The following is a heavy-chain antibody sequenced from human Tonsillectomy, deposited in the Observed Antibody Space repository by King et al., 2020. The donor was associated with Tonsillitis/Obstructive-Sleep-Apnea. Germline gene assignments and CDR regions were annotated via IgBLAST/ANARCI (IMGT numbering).Heavy chain of an antibody. D-gene: IGHD3-9*01. Sequence: QLVQSGAEVKKPGASVKVSCKASGYTFTSYYMHWVRQAPGQGLEWMGIINPSGGSTSYAQKFQGRVTMTRDTSTSTVYMELSSLRSEDTAVYYCARDPYYVILTGYYIQGYDYWGQGTLVTVSS. J-gene: IGHJ4*02. CDR2: INPSGGST. CDR3: ARDPYYVILTGYYIQGYDY. V-gene: IGHV1-46*01. CDR1: GYTFTSYY.